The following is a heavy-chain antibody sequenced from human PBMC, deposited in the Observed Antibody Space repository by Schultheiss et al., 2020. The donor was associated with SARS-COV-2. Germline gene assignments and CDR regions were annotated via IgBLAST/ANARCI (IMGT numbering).Heavy chain of an antibody. V-gene: IGHV4-4*07. CDR2: IYTSGST. D-gene: IGHD2-21*01. CDR1: GGSISSYY. J-gene: IGHJ6*03. Sequence: GSLRLSCTVSGGSISSYYWSWIRQPAGKGLEWLGRIYTSGSTNYNPSLKSRVTMSVDTSKNQFSLKLSSVTAADTAVYYCARGPYCGGDCYSGYYYYYMDVWGKGTTVTVSS. CDR3: ARGPYCGGDCYSGYYYYYMDV.